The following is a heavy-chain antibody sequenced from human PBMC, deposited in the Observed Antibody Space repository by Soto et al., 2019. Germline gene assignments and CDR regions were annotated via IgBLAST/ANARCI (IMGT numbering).Heavy chain of an antibody. V-gene: IGHV3-23*01. CDR2: IGTGGNT. D-gene: IGHD2-2*01. Sequence: QPGGSLRLSCAASGFTFNSYAMNWVRQAPGKGLAWVSAIGTGGNTYYANSVKGRFTISRDNSRTTLYLQMNSLRVEDTALYYCVRKYPGTRPFDYWGQGTAGTVSS. J-gene: IGHJ4*01. CDR3: VRKYPGTRPFDY. CDR1: GFTFNSYA.